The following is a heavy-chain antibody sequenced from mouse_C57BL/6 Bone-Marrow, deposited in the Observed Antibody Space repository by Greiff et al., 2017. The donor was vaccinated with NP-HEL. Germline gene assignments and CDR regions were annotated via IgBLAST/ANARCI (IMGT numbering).Heavy chain of an antibody. CDR1: GYTFTDYY. Sequence: VQLKQSGPVLVKPGASVKMSCKASGYTFTDYYMNWVKQSHGKSLEWIGVINPYNGGTSYNQKFKGKATLTVDKSSSTAYMELNSLTSEDSAVYYSARYGDYYSILMDYWGQGTSVTVSS. D-gene: IGHD2-5*01. J-gene: IGHJ4*01. CDR3: ARYGDYYSILMDY. CDR2: INPYNGGT. V-gene: IGHV1-19*01.